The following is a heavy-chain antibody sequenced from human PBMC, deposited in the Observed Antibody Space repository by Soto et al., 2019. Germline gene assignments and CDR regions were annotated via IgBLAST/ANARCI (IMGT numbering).Heavy chain of an antibody. J-gene: IGHJ4*02. CDR3: SRIAVSGPITGFDY. D-gene: IGHD6-19*01. CDR1: GGYIRGGGDC. V-gene: IGHV4-39*01. CDR2: IYYSGST. Sequence: SETLCLRSSVAGGYIRGGGDCWSWIRQPPGKGLEWIGGIYYSGSTYYNPSLKSRVTISVDPSKTQSSLRLSSVTAADTAVYSCSRIAVSGPITGFDYWGQGALVTVSS.